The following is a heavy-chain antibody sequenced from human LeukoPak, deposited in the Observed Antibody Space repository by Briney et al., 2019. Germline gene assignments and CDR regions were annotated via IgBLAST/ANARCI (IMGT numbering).Heavy chain of an antibody. J-gene: IGHJ4*02. CDR3: GTVQDTYYYDSSVG. V-gene: IGHV3-23*01. CDR2: ISGSGGST. CDR1: EFTVSSNY. D-gene: IGHD3-22*01. Sequence: PGGSLRLSCAASEFTVSSNYMSWVRQAPGKGLEWVSAISGSGGSTYYADSVKGRFTISRDNSKNTLYLQMNSLRAEDTAVYYCGTVQDTYYYDSSVGWGQGTLVTVSS.